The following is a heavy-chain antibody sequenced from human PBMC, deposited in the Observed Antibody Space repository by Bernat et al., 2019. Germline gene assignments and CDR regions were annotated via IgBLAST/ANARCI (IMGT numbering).Heavy chain of an antibody. CDR1: GGSINSGGYY. V-gene: IGHV4-31*03. Sequence: QVQLQESGPGLVRPSQTLSLTCTVSGGSINSGGYYWSWIRQLPGKGLEWIGYIYYSGSAYYNPSLKSRVTISLDTSKNHFSLRLSSVTAADTAVYYCVRDSLVGRAYLPSGFHYYYGIDVWGQGTTVTISS. J-gene: IGHJ6*02. CDR3: VRDSLVGRAYLPSGFHYYYGIDV. CDR2: IYYSGSA. D-gene: IGHD2-8*02.